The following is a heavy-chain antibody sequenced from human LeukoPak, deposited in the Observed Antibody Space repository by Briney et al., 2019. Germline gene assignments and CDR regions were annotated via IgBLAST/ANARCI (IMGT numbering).Heavy chain of an antibody. Sequence: PSETLSLTCAVYGGSFSGYYWSWVCQAPGKGLEWVSAVSVSGGSTYYADSVKGRFTISRDNSKNTLYLQMNSLRADDTAVYYCAKWGTGELRSAFDYWGQGTLVTVSS. CDR3: AKWGTGELRSAFDY. CDR1: GGSFSGYY. J-gene: IGHJ4*02. V-gene: IGHV3-23*01. CDR2: VSVSGGST. D-gene: IGHD1-26*01.